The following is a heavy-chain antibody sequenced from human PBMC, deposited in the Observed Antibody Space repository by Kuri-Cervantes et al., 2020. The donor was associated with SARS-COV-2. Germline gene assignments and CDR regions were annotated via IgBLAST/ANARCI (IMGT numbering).Heavy chain of an antibody. Sequence: ASVKVSCKASGYTFTGYYMHWVRQAPGQGLEWMGWINPNSGGTNYAQKFQGRVTMTRDTSISTAYMELSRLRSDDTAVHYCARDVCSGGSCYHYYMDVWGKGTTVTVSS. CDR1: GYTFTGYY. CDR3: ARDVCSGGSCYHYYMDV. J-gene: IGHJ6*03. CDR2: INPNSGGT. V-gene: IGHV1-2*02. D-gene: IGHD2-15*01.